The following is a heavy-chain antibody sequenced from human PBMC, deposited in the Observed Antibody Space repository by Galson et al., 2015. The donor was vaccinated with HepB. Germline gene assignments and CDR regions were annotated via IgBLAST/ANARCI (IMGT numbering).Heavy chain of an antibody. CDR2: VYYSGST. V-gene: IGHV4-39*01. CDR3: ARRIAGGPDY. D-gene: IGHD6-13*01. J-gene: IGHJ4*02. Sequence: SETLSLTCTVSGGSISSSSYYWGWIRQPPRKGLEWIGSVYYSGSTYYNPSLKSRVTISVDTSKNQFSLKLSSVTAADTAVYYCARRIAGGPDYWGQGTLVTVSS. CDR1: GGSISSSSYY.